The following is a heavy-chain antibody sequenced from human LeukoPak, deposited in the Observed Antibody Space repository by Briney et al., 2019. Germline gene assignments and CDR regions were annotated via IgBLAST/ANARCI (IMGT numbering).Heavy chain of an antibody. CDR3: AKGIVVVPAAIIFDY. Sequence: GGSLRLSCAASGFTFSSYAMSWVRQAPGKGLEWVSAISGSGGSTCYADSVKGRFTISRDNSKNTLYLQMNSLRAEDTAVYYCAKGIVVVPAAIIFDYWGQGTLVTVSS. J-gene: IGHJ4*02. CDR2: ISGSGGST. V-gene: IGHV3-23*01. D-gene: IGHD2-2*02. CDR1: GFTFSSYA.